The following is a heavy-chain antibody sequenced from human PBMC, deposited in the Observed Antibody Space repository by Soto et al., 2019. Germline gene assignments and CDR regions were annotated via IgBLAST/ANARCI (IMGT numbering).Heavy chain of an antibody. D-gene: IGHD4-17*01. J-gene: IGHJ4*02. V-gene: IGHV3-33*01. CDR2: IWYDGSNK. CDR3: ARDGPNSDYGDYEDY. CDR1: GFTFSSYG. Sequence: GGSLRLSCAASGFTFSSYGMHWVRQAPGKGLEWVAVIWYDGSNKYYADSVKGRFTISRDNSKNTLYLQMNSLRAEDTAVYYCARDGPNSDYGDYEDYWGQGTLVTVSS.